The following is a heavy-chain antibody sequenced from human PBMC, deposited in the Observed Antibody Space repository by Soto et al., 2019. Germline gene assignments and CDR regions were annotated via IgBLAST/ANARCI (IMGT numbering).Heavy chain of an antibody. CDR2: ISYEGSNK. J-gene: IGHJ6*02. V-gene: IGHV3-30*18. D-gene: IGHD1-26*01. CDR1: GLTFSSYG. CDR3: TKDVVVGATTGLGDYYYYYGMDV. Sequence: GSLRLSCAASGLTFSSYGMHWVRQAPGKGLEWVAVISYEGSNKYYADSVKGRFTISRDNSKNTLYLQMNSLRAEDTAVYYCTKDVVVGATTGLGDYYYYYGMDVWGQGTTIIVSS.